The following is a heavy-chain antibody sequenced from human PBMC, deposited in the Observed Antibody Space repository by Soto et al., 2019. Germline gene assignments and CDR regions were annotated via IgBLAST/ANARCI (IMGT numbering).Heavy chain of an antibody. CDR3: VRDSSGWFGVWVMDV. D-gene: IGHD6-19*01. Sequence: GGSLRLSCAASGFTFSSYAMHWVRQAPGKGLEYVSAISSNGGSTYYADSVKGRFTISRDNSKNTLYLQMGSLRAEDMAVYYCVRDSSGWFGVWVMDVWGQGTTVTVSS. V-gene: IGHV3-64*02. CDR1: GFTFSSYA. CDR2: ISSNGGST. J-gene: IGHJ6*02.